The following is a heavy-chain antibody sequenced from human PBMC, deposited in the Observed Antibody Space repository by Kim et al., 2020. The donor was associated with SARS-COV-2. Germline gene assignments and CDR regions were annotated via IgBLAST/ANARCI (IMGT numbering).Heavy chain of an antibody. J-gene: IGHJ6*03. CDR1: GVSFSGYY. CDR2: INHSGST. V-gene: IGHV4-34*01. CDR3: ARVTKGSSIYYYYYYMDV. Sequence: SETLSLTCAVYGVSFSGYYWSWIRQPPGKGLEWIGEINHSGSTNYNPSLKSRVTTSVDTSKNQFSLKLSSVTAADTAVYYCARVTKGSSIYYYYYYMDVWGKGTTGNGSS. D-gene: IGHD3-10*01.